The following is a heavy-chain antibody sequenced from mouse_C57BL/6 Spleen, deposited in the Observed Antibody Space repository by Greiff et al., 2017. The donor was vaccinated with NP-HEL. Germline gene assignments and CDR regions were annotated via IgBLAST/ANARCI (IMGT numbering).Heavy chain of an antibody. CDR2: IDPEDGET. CDR1: GFNIKDYY. Sequence: VQLKQSGAELVKPGASVKLSCTASGFNIKDYYMHWVKQRTEQGLEWIGRIDPEDGETKYAPTFQGKATITADPLSNTAYLQLSSLTSEDTAVYYCARDYGSSYYFDYWGQGTTLTVSS. CDR3: ARDYGSSYYFDY. D-gene: IGHD1-1*01. V-gene: IGHV14-2*01. J-gene: IGHJ2*01.